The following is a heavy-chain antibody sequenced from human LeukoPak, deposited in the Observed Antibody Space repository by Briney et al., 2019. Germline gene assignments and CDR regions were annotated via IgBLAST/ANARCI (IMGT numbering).Heavy chain of an antibody. J-gene: IGHJ4*02. CDR2: IRNKANRYTT. Sequence: GSLRLSCAASGFTFSDYYVDWVRQAPGKGLEWVGRIRNKANRYTTEYAASVKGRFIISRDESKNSLYLQMNSLKTEDTAVYYCVRDLTSASASSDYWGQGTLVTVSS. D-gene: IGHD6-13*01. V-gene: IGHV3-72*01. CDR3: VRDLTSASASSDY. CDR1: GFTFSDYY.